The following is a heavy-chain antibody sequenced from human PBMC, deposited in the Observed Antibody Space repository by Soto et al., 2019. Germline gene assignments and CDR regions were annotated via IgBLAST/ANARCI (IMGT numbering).Heavy chain of an antibody. CDR1: GGSISSTNW. Sequence: QVQLQESGPGLVRPSGTLSLTCAVSGGSISSTNWWSWVRQTPGRGLEWIAEIHHSGSANYNPSLESRVTISVDKSKNHFSLKLSSVTAADTAVYHCARYSALSGTYYFDYWGQGTLVTVSS. J-gene: IGHJ4*02. V-gene: IGHV4-4*02. D-gene: IGHD1-7*01. CDR3: ARYSALSGTYYFDY. CDR2: IHHSGSA.